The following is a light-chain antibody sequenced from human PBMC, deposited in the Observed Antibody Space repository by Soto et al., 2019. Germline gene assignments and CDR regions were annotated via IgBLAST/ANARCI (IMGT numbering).Light chain of an antibody. V-gene: IGKV3-11*01. CDR2: DAS. J-gene: IGKJ2*01. CDR3: QPRSNWYT. Sequence: EIVLTQSPATLSLSPGERATLSCRASQSVSSSLAWYQQKPGQAPRLLIYDASNRATGIPARFSGGGSGTDFTRTISSLEPEDFAVYYWQPRSNWYTFGQGTKLEIK. CDR1: QSVSSS.